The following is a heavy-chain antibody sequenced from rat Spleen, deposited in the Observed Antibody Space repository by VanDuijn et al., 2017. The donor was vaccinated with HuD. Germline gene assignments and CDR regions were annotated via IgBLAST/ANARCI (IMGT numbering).Heavy chain of an antibody. J-gene: IGHJ3*01. Sequence: EVQLMESGGGLVQPGRSLKLSCAASGFTFSDYYMAWVRQAPTKGLEWVASISTSGGHTYYRDSVKGRFTISRDNAKTTLYLQMDSLRSEDTATYYCARHGYGGYSGPFAYWGQGTLVTVSS. CDR3: ARHGYGGYSGPFAY. V-gene: IGHV5-25*01. D-gene: IGHD1-11*01. CDR1: GFTFSDYY. CDR2: ISTSGGHT.